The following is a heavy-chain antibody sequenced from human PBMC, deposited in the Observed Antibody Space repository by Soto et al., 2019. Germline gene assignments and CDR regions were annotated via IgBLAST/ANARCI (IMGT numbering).Heavy chain of an antibody. CDR3: ARRGPDYYDSSSGYYYFDY. J-gene: IGHJ4*02. Sequence: GESLKISCKGLGNSFNNWIGWVRQMPGKGLEWVGIIYPGDSDTRYSPSFQGQVTISADKSISTAYLQMDSLRVEDTAVYYCARRGPDYYDSSSGYYYFDYWGQGTLVTVSS. D-gene: IGHD3-22*01. V-gene: IGHV5-51*01. CDR2: IYPGDSDT. CDR1: GNSFNNW.